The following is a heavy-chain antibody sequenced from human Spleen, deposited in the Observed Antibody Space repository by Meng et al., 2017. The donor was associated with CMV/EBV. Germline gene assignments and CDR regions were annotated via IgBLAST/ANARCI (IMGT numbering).Heavy chain of an antibody. CDR3: ARAISTVTTYDHYYYYYGMDV. J-gene: IGHJ6*02. V-gene: IGHV4-61*01. Sequence: SETLSLTCTVSGGSGSSGSYYWSWIRQPPGKGLEWIGYIYYSGSTNYNPSLKSRVTISVDTSKNQFSLKLSSVTAADTAVYYCARAISTVTTYDHYYYYYGMDVWGQGTTVTVSS. D-gene: IGHD4-11*01. CDR1: GGSGSSGSYY. CDR2: IYYSGST.